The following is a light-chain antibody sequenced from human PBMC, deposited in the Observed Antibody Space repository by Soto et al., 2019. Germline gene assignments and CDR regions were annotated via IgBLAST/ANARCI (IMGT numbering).Light chain of an antibody. V-gene: IGKV1-39*01. J-gene: IGKJ5*01. Sequence: DIQMTQSPSSLSASVGDRVTITCRASQIISTYLNWYQHKPGKAPKHLIYAASSLQTGVPSRFTGSGSGTEFTLTIDSLQPEDFATYYCQQSYTTPRITFGQGTRLEIK. CDR1: QIISTY. CDR2: AAS. CDR3: QQSYTTPRIT.